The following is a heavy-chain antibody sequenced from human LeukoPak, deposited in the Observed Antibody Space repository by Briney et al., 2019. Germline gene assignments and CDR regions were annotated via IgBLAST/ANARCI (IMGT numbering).Heavy chain of an antibody. D-gene: IGHD6-6*01. CDR2: IYPGDSDT. CDR1: GDSFTSYW. Sequence: GESLKISCKDSGDSFTSYWIGWVRQMPGKGLEWMGIIYPGDSDTTYSPSFQGQVTISADKSISTAYLQWGSLKASDTAIYYCARTYSSSSASDYWGQGTLVTVSS. CDR3: ARTYSSSSASDY. V-gene: IGHV5-51*01. J-gene: IGHJ4*02.